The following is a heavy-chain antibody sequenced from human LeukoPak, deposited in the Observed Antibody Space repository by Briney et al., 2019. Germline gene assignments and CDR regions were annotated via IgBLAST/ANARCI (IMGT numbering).Heavy chain of an antibody. Sequence: PSETLSLTCTVSGGSISSHYWSWIRQPPGKGLEWIGYIYYSGSTNYNPSLKSRVTISVDTSKNQFSLKLSSVTAADTAVYYCARSYQVQAAACDIWGQGTMVTVSS. CDR3: ARSYQVQAAACDI. J-gene: IGHJ3*02. D-gene: IGHD1-1*01. CDR2: IYYSGST. V-gene: IGHV4-59*11. CDR1: GGSISSHY.